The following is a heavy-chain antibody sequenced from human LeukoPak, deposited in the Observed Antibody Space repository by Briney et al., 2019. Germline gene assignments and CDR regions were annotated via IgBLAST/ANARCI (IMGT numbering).Heavy chain of an antibody. D-gene: IGHD1-1*01. CDR3: ARDGRGGHNDC. J-gene: IGHJ4*02. CDR2: IREDGSEK. Sequence: GGSLRLSCGASGFSLSSNWMSWVRQAPGKGLEWVANIREDGSEKKYVDSVKGRFTISRDNAKNSLYLQMNSLRAEDTAVYYCARDGRGGHNDCWGQGTLVTVSS. V-gene: IGHV3-7*01. CDR1: GFSLSSNW.